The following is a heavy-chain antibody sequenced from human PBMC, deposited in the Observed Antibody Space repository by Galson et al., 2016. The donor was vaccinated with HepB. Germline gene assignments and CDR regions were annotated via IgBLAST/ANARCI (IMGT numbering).Heavy chain of an antibody. D-gene: IGHD2-15*01. CDR1: GGSISSGDYY. CDR2: IYYSGST. V-gene: IGHV4-30-4*08. Sequence: SLTCTVSGGSISSGDYYWTWIRQPPGKGLEWIGYIYYSGSTEYNESLKSRISMSVDTSKNQFSLKLTSVTAADTAVYYCARELLLGYWFDPWGPGTLVTVSS. CDR3: ARELLLGYWFDP. J-gene: IGHJ5*02.